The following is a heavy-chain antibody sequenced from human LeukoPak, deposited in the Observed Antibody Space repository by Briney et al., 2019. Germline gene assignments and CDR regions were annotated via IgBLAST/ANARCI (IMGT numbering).Heavy chain of an antibody. V-gene: IGHV1-18*01. CDR1: GYTFTSYG. D-gene: IGHD3-10*01. CDR2: ISAYNGNT. CDR3: AREYYYGSGSYRYFDY. J-gene: IGHJ4*02. Sequence: ASVTVSCKASGYTFTSYGISWVRQAPGQGLEWMGWISAYNGNTNYAQKLQGRVTMTRDMSTSTVYMELSSLRSEDTAVYYCAREYYYGSGSYRYFDYWGQGTLVTVSS.